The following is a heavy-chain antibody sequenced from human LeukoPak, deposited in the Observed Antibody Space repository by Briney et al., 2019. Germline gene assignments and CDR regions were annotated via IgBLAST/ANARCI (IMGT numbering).Heavy chain of an antibody. J-gene: IGHJ4*02. V-gene: IGHV1-24*01. CDR3: ATLDPAGDNNGFDY. CDR2: FDPEDGET. CDR1: GYSFIDFT. Sequence: ASVKVPCKVSGYSFIDFTMHWVRQAPGKGLEWMGGFDPEDGETIYAQQFQGRVTMTEDTSTDTAYMELSSLRSEDTAVYYCATLDPAGDNNGFDYWGQGTLVTVSS. D-gene: IGHD2-8*01.